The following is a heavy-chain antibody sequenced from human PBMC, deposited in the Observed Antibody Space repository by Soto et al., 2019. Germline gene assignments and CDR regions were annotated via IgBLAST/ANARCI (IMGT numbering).Heavy chain of an antibody. CDR3: AMAQGSAEAWFDP. D-gene: IGHD6-25*01. J-gene: IGHJ5*02. CDR2: INAGNGNT. V-gene: IGHV1-3*01. CDR1: GYTFTSYG. Sequence: ASVKVSCKASGYTFTSYGISWVRQAPGQRLEWMGWINAGNGNTKYSQKFQGRVTITRDTSASTAYMELSSLRSEDTAVYYCAMAQGSAEAWFDPWGQGTLVTVSS.